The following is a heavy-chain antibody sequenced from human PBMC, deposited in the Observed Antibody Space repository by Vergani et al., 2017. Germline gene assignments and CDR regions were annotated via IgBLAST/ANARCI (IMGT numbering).Heavy chain of an antibody. V-gene: IGHV1-2*02. CDR1: GYIFTGYY. CDR3: ARDQRWLAEYYFDY. D-gene: IGHD6-19*01. J-gene: IGHJ4*02. CDR2: INPNSGDT. Sequence: QVQHVQSGAEVKKPGASMKVSCKTSGYIFTGYYMHWVRLAPGQGLEWMGGINPNSGDTNYAQKFQGRVTMTRDTSISTAYMELTRLRSDDTAVYYCARDQRWLAEYYFDYWGQGTLVTVSS.